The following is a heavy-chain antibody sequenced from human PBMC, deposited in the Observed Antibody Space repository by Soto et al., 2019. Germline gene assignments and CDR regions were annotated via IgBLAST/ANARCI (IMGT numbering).Heavy chain of an antibody. D-gene: IGHD3-3*01. Sequence: ASVKVSCKASGYTFTNYGISWVRQAPGQGLEWMGWISAYNGNTNYAQKLQGRVTMTTDTSTSTAYMELRSLRSYDTAVYYCARVDDFLGVAYFDYWGQGTLVTVSS. CDR2: ISAYNGNT. CDR1: GYTFTNYG. J-gene: IGHJ4*02. CDR3: ARVDDFLGVAYFDY. V-gene: IGHV1-18*04.